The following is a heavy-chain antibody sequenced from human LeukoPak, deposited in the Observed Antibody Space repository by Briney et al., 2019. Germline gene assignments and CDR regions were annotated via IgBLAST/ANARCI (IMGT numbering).Heavy chain of an antibody. CDR3: ARSSNYGDELDY. V-gene: IGHV4-30-4*01. Sequence: PSETLSLTCTVSGGSISSGDYYWSWIRQPPGEGLEWIGYIYYSGSTYYNPPLKSRVTISVDTSKNQFSLKLSSVTAADTAVYYCARSSNYGDELDYWGQGTLVTVSS. D-gene: IGHD4-11*01. CDR1: GGSISSGDYY. J-gene: IGHJ4*02. CDR2: IYYSGST.